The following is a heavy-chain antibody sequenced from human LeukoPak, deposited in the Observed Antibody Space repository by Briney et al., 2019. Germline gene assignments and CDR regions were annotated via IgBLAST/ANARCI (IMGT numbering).Heavy chain of an antibody. J-gene: IGHJ4*02. CDR1: GFTFSSYW. D-gene: IGHD6-19*01. V-gene: IGHV3-74*01. CDR3: AKERQWLVVSGSFDY. CDR2: INSDGSST. Sequence: GGSLRLSCAASGFTFSSYWMHWVRQAPGKGLVWVSRINSDGSSTSYADSVKGRFTISRDNAKNTLYLQMNSLRAEDTAVYYCAKERQWLVVSGSFDYWGQGTLVTVSS.